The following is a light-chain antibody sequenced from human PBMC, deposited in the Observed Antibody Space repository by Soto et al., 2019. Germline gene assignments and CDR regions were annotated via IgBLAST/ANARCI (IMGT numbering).Light chain of an antibody. J-gene: IGKJ4*01. Sequence: DIVMTQSPDSLSVSLGERATINCKPSQSILYRSNGKDYLAWYQQKPGHPPKLLIYWASTRESGVPDRFSGSGSGTDFTLTISSLQAEDVAVYYCQQFFTTPLTFGGGTRVVI. V-gene: IGKV4-1*01. CDR1: QSILYRSNGKDY. CDR3: QQFFTTPLT. CDR2: WAS.